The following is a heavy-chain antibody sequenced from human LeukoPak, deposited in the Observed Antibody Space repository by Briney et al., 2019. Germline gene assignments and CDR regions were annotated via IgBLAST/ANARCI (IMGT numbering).Heavy chain of an antibody. CDR2: INHSGST. CDR3: ARLRENGVSINPHRAFDI. Sequence: SETLSLTCAVYGGSFSGYYWSWIRQPPGKGLEWIGEINHSGSTYYNPSLKSRVTISVDTSKNQFSLKLSSVTAADTAVYYCARLRENGVSINPHRAFDIWGQGTMVTVSS. V-gene: IGHV4-34*01. CDR1: GGSFSGYY. D-gene: IGHD3-10*01. J-gene: IGHJ3*02.